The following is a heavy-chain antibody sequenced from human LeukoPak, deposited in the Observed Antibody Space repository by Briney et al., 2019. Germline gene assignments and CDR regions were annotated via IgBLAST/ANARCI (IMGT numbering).Heavy chain of an antibody. J-gene: IGHJ4*02. V-gene: IGHV3-33*06. D-gene: IGHD2-15*01. CDR1: GFTFSSYG. CDR2: IWYDGSNK. Sequence: GGSLRLSCAASGFTFSSYGMHWVRQAPGKGLEWVAVIWYDGSNKYYADSVKGRSTISRDNSKNTLYLQMNSLRAEDTAVYYCAKDRFGSGGYHLDYWGQGTLVTVSS. CDR3: AKDRFGSGGYHLDY.